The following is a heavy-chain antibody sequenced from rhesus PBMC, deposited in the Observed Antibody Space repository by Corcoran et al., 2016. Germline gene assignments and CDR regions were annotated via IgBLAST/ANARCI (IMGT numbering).Heavy chain of an antibody. D-gene: IGHD5-12*01. CDR2: FYGNDEK. CDR1: GFSINHRGMG. J-gene: IGHJ4*01. V-gene: IGHV2-174*01. CDR3: ARRYSYSYNYFDY. Sequence: QVTLTESGPALVKPTQHLTLTCTFSGFSINHRGMGVGWSRQPPGKAVEWLALFYGNDEKYSSTSLKTRLTISKDTYKNQVVLTMTNMEPVDTATYYGARRYSYSYNYFDYWGQGVLVTVSS.